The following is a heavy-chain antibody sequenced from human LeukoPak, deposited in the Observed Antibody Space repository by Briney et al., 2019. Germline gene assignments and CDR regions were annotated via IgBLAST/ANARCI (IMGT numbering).Heavy chain of an antibody. CDR3: ARENNHLPWFDP. D-gene: IGHD1-14*01. V-gene: IGHV4-39*01. CDR1: GGSISSRSDF. Sequence: SETLSLTCSVSGGSISSRSDFWGWIRQPPGKGLEWIGSIYYSGSTYYNPSLKSRVTVSVDTSKNQFSLKLSSVTAADTAVYYCARENNHLPWFDPWGQGTLVTVPS. J-gene: IGHJ5*02. CDR2: IYYSGST.